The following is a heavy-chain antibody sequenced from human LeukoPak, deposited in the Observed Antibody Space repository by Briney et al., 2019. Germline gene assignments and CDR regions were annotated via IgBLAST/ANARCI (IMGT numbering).Heavy chain of an antibody. CDR2: IYYSGST. Sequence: SETLSLTRTVSGGSISSYYWSWIRQPPGKGLEWIGYIYYSGSTNYNPSLKSRVTVSVDTSKNQFSLKLSSVTAADTAVYYCARENYGGNSGRGWYFDLWGRGTLVTVSS. D-gene: IGHD4-23*01. CDR1: GGSISSYY. J-gene: IGHJ2*01. V-gene: IGHV4-59*01. CDR3: ARENYGGNSGRGWYFDL.